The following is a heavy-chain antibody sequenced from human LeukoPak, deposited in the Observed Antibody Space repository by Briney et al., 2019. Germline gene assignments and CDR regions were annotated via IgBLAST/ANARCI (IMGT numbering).Heavy chain of an antibody. J-gene: IGHJ4*02. CDR3: ARETYYYDSSGYYLDY. D-gene: IGHD3-22*01. V-gene: IGHV1-2*02. Sequence: ASVKVSCKASGYTFTGYYMHWARQAPGQGLEWMGWINPNSGGTNYAQKFQGRVTMTWDTSISTAYMELSRLRSDDTAVYYCARETYYYDSSGYYLDYWGQGTLVTVSS. CDR2: INPNSGGT. CDR1: GYTFTGYY.